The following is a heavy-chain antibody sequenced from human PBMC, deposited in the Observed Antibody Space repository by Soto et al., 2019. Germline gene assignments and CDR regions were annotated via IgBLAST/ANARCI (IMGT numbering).Heavy chain of an antibody. J-gene: IGHJ4*02. CDR2: TYYRSKWYN. V-gene: IGHV6-1*01. Sequence: SQTLSLTCASSGDSGSSNSAAWNWIRQSPSRGLEWLGRTYYRSKWYNDYAVSVKSRITINPDTSKNQFSLHLNSVTPEDTAVYYCARMAPGGNWNPPGPFDYWGQGTLVTVSS. D-gene: IGHD1-20*01. CDR3: ARMAPGGNWNPPGPFDY. CDR1: GDSGSSNSAA.